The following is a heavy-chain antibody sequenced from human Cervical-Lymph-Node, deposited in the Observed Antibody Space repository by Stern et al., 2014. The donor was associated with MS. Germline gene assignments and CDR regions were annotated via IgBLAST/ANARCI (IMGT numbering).Heavy chain of an antibody. D-gene: IGHD2/OR15-2a*01. Sequence: VQLVESGAEVQKPGSSVKVSCKDSGGTFTRDAFGWVRQAPGQGLEWMGGGIPLFGTTDYTQQFQARVTITADESTSTVYMELSSLRSDDTAVYYCARGGRDYFYYYYGMDAWGQGTTVTVSS. V-gene: IGHV1-69*01. J-gene: IGHJ6*02. CDR1: GGTFTRDA. CDR2: GIPLFGTT. CDR3: ARGGRDYFYYYYGMDA.